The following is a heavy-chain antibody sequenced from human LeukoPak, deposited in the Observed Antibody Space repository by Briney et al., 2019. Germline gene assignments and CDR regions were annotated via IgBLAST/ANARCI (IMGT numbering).Heavy chain of an antibody. CDR1: GGSISSSSYY. CDR3: ARQSSERWFDP. J-gene: IGHJ5*02. Sequence: SETLSLTCTVSGGSISSSSYYWGWIRQPPGKGLEWIGSIYYSGSTYYNPFLKSRVTISVDTSKNQFSLKLSSVTAPDTAVYYCARQSSERWFDPWGQGTLVTVSS. V-gene: IGHV4-39*01. D-gene: IGHD6-19*01. CDR2: IYYSGST.